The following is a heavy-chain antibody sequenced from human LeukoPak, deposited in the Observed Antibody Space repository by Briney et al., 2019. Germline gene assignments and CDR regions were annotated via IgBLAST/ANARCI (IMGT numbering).Heavy chain of an antibody. V-gene: IGHV6-1*01. CDR1: GDSVSSTRSA. CDR2: TYYRSKWYN. CDR3: ARVNSWTEEPDTGFDY. Sequence: SQTLSLTCAISGDSVSSTRSAWNWIRQSPSRGLGWLGRTYYRSKWYNDYAVSVKSRITIKPDTSKNQFSLQLNSVTPEDTAVYYCARVNSWTEEPDTGFDYWGQGSLVTVSS. D-gene: IGHD1-14*01. J-gene: IGHJ4*02.